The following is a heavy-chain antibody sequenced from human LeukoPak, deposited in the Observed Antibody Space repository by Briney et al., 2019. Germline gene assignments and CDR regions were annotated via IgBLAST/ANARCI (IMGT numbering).Heavy chain of an antibody. CDR3: ARGPYCSSTSCYWSYYYYYGMDV. V-gene: IGHV1-46*01. CDR1: GYTFTSYY. D-gene: IGHD2-2*01. CDR2: TNPSGGST. Sequence: ASVKVSCKASGYTFTSYYMHWVRQAPGQGLEWMGITNPSGGSTSYAQKFQGRVTMTRDTSTSTVYMELSSLRSEDTAVYYCARGPYCSSTSCYWSYYYYYGMDVWGKGTTVTVSS. J-gene: IGHJ6*04.